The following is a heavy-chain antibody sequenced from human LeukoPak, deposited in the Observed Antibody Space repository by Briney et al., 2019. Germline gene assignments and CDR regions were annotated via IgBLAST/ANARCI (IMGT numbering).Heavy chain of an antibody. CDR1: GYTIGSGSY. D-gene: IGHD3-10*01. Sequence: SETLSLTCTVSGYTIGSGSYWGWIRQPPGKGLEWIATIHHSGSTYYNPSLKSRITISIDTSKNRFSVKLSSVTAADTAVYYCARESIIRGVSHYDYWGQGTLVTVSS. CDR3: ARESIIRGVSHYDY. CDR2: IHHSGST. J-gene: IGHJ4*02. V-gene: IGHV4-38-2*02.